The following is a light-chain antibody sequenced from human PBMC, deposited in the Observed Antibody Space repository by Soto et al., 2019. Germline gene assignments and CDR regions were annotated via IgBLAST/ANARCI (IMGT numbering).Light chain of an antibody. CDR2: GAS. V-gene: IGKV3-15*01. Sequence: EIVMTQSPATLSVSPGERAILSCRASQTVASNVAWYQQKPGRAPRLLIHGASTRATGVSARFSGGGSGTEFTLTISSLQSEDFAVYYCQQYHNWPPQYTFGQGTKLQIK. CDR3: QQYHNWPPQYT. J-gene: IGKJ2*01. CDR1: QTVASN.